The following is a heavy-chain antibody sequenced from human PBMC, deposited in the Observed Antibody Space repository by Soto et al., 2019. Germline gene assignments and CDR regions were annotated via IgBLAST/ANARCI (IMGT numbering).Heavy chain of an antibody. CDR2: INAGNGNT. J-gene: IGHJ4*02. Sequence: QVQLVQSGAEEKKPGASVKVSCKASGYTFTSYAMHWVRQAPGQRLEWMGWINAGNGNTKYSQKFQGRVTITRDTSASTAYMELSSLRSEDTAVYYCARSTMIVVVMTYWGQGTLVTVSS. V-gene: IGHV1-3*05. CDR1: GYTFTSYA. D-gene: IGHD3-22*01. CDR3: ARSTMIVVVMTY.